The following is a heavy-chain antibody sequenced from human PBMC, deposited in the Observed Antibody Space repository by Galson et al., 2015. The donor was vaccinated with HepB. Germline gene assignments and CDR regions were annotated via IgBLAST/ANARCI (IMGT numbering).Heavy chain of an antibody. CDR2: INVYNVNT. CDR3: ARVPVYSGSYHSFAY. CDR1: GSTFTNYG. D-gene: IGHD1-26*01. Sequence: SVTVSCKASGSTFTNYGISWVRQAPGQGLEWMGWINVYNVNTNYAQKLQGRVTTTTDTSTSTAYTELRSLRSDDTAVYYCARVPVYSGSYHSFAYWGQGTLVPVSS. J-gene: IGHJ4*02. V-gene: IGHV1-18*01.